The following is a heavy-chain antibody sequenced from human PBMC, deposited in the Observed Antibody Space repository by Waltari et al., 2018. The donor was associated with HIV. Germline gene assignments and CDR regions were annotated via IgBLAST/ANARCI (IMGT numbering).Heavy chain of an antibody. CDR1: GYTFTSYD. CDR2: MNPNSGNT. D-gene: IGHD1-26*01. Sequence: QVQLVQSGAEVKKPGASVKVSCEASGYTFTSYDINWVRPATGQGREWMGWMNPNSGNTGYAQKFQVRVTRTRNTSVSTAYMELSSLRSEDTAVYYCARRYSSVNNIAGYWGQGTLVTVSS. CDR3: ARRYSSVNNIAGY. J-gene: IGHJ4*02. V-gene: IGHV1-8*01.